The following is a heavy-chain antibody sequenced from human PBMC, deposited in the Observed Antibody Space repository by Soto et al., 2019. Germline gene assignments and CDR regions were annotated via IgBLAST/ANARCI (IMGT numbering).Heavy chain of an antibody. CDR2: IIPIFGTA. CDR1: GGTFSGYA. D-gene: IGHD6-19*01. Sequence: SVKVSCKASGGTFSGYAISWVRPAPGQGLEWMGGIIPIFGTANYAQKFQGRVTITADESTSTAYMELSSLRSEDTAVYYCARRRIAVAGYFDYWGQGTLVTVSS. CDR3: ARRRIAVAGYFDY. V-gene: IGHV1-69*13. J-gene: IGHJ4*02.